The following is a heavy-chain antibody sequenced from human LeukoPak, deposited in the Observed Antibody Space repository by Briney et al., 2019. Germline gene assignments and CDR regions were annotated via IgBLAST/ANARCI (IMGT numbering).Heavy chain of an antibody. J-gene: IGHJ4*02. V-gene: IGHV3-21*01. CDR1: GFAFSSYE. CDR2: ITSGGDYI. D-gene: IGHD3-9*01. Sequence: GGSLRLSCAASGFAFSSYEMNWVRQAPGKGLEWVSSITSGGDYIYYADSVKGRFTTSRDNAKNSLSLQLNSLRVEDTAVYYCARGHYDVLAASYKWTPDYWGQGTLVTVSS. CDR3: ARGHYDVLAASYKWTPDY.